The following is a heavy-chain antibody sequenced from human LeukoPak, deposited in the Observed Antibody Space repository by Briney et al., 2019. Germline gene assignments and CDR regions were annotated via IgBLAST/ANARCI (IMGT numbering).Heavy chain of an antibody. V-gene: IGHV2-5*02. D-gene: IGHD4-17*01. Sequence: SGPTLVKPTQTLTLTCTFSGFSLSASGVGVGWIRQPPGKALEWLALIYWDDDKRYSPSLKSRLTITKDTSKNQVVLTMTNMDPVDTATYYCAHSYGVMSDYGGGGWFDPWGQGTLVTVSS. CDR3: AHSYGVMSDYGGGGWFDP. CDR1: GFSLSASGVG. CDR2: IYWDDDK. J-gene: IGHJ5*02.